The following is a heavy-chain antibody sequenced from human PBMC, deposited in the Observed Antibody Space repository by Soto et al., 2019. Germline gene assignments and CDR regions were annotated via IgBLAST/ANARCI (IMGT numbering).Heavy chain of an antibody. CDR1: GFTFSSYA. CDR2: ISGSGGST. Sequence: GGSLRLSCAASGFTFSSYAMSWVRQAPAKGLEWVSPISGSGGSTYYADSVKGRFTIPRDNAKNSLYLQMNSLRAEDTAVYYCARFYYDSSGYLPSPYYYYYGMDVWGQGTTVTVSS. J-gene: IGHJ6*02. V-gene: IGHV3-23*01. CDR3: ARFYYDSSGYLPSPYYYYYGMDV. D-gene: IGHD3-22*01.